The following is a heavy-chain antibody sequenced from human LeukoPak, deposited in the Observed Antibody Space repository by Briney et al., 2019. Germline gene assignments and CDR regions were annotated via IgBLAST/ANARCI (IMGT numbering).Heavy chain of an antibody. J-gene: IGHJ6*02. V-gene: IGHV3-30*18. CDR1: GLSFSSYG. CDR2: ISYDGSNK. CDR3: AKAPYYYYGMDA. Sequence: GGSLRLSCAASGLSFSSYGMHWVRQAPGKGLEWVAVISYDGSNKYYADSVKGRFTISRDNSKNTLYLQMNSLRAEDTAVYYCAKAPYYYYGMDAWGQGTTVTVSS.